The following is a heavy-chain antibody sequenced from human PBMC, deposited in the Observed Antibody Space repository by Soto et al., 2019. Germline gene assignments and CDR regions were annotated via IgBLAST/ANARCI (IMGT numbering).Heavy chain of an antibody. V-gene: IGHV3-23*02. D-gene: IGHD2-8*01. Sequence: SVPLRDCCVALWLTFGSLASPWIIQAPGKGLEWVSGISSSGATTYYGDSVKGRFTVSRDNSKNTLFLQMKSLRAEDTAVYYCARVPERMVYYYLHVMDVWLLRTTVTVSS. CDR1: WLTFGSLA. CDR2: ISSSGATT. CDR3: ARVPERMVYYYLHVMDV. J-gene: IGHJ6*01.